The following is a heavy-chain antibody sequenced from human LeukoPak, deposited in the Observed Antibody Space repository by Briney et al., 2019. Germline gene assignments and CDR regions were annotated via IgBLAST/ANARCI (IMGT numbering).Heavy chain of an antibody. J-gene: IGHJ4*02. CDR3: AKGGLDGKFYFDS. V-gene: IGHV3-30*02. D-gene: IGHD3/OR15-3a*01. Sequence: GGSLRLSCAASGFTSSSHAMHWVRPAPGKGLEWVAFIRYDGSNKYYADSVKGRFTISRVNSKNTVDLQMNDLRAEDTAVYYCAKGGLDGKFYFDSWGQGTLVTVSS. CDR1: GFTSSSHA. CDR2: IRYDGSNK.